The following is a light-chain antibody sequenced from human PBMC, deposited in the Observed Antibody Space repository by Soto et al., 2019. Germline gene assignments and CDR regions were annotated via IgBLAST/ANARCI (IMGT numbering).Light chain of an antibody. CDR2: TAS. CDR3: QQANSFPLT. CDR1: QGISSL. Sequence: DIQMTQSPSSVSASVRDRVTITCRASQGISSLLAWYQQKPGKAPNLLIHTASSLQSGVPSRFSGSGSGTDFTLTISSVQPEDFATYYCQQANSFPLTFGGGTKVEIK. V-gene: IGKV1-12*01. J-gene: IGKJ4*01.